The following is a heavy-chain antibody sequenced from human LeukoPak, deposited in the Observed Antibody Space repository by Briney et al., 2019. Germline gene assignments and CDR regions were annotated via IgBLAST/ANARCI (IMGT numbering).Heavy chain of an antibody. D-gene: IGHD5-12*01. Sequence: SETLSLTCTVSGASITSYQWSWVQQPPGKGLGWIGHNKISLVDIYKPSLKSRLTVSVDTSRDLFTLKMSSVTAADAAIYLCATSYDYKVAAFDLWGQGTLVTASS. CDR1: GASITSYQ. CDR3: ATSYDYKVAAFDL. CDR2: NKISLVD. V-gene: IGHV4-4*09. J-gene: IGHJ4*02.